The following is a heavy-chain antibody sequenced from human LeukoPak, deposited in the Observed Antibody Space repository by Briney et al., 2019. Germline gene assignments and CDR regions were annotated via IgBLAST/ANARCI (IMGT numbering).Heavy chain of an antibody. CDR1: GFSFSSGGVG. CDR3: AHRHRGVASDI. CDR2: IYENDEK. Sequence: SGLTLVKPRQTLRLTCTFSGFSFSSGGVGVGWIRQPPGKALEWLGVIYENDEKLYSSSLQNRLTITKDTSRNQVVLTMANMDPVDTATYYCAHRHRGVASDIWGQGTMVTVSS. V-gene: IGHV2-5*01. J-gene: IGHJ3*02. D-gene: IGHD2-8*02.